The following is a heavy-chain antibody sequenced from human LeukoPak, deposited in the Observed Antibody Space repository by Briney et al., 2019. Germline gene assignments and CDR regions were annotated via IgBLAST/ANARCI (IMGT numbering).Heavy chain of an antibody. CDR3: ARDYYYGSGRNFTYYYYYYMDV. Sequence: SETLSLTCSVSGGSVSSSTYYWGWIRQPPGKGLEWIATINYSGTTHYNPSLKSRVTISVDTSKNQFSLKLSSVTAADTAVYYCARDYYYGSGRNFTYYYYYYMDVWGKGTTVTISS. CDR2: INYSGTT. CDR1: GGSVSSSTYY. D-gene: IGHD3-10*01. V-gene: IGHV4-39*07. J-gene: IGHJ6*03.